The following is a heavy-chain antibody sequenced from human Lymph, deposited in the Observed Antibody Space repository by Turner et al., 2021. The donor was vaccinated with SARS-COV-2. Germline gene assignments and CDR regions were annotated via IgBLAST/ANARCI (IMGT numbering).Heavy chain of an antibody. CDR1: GITVSRNY. CDR3: ARDLDTAGGMDV. CDR2: IYSGSSS. J-gene: IGHJ6*02. D-gene: IGHD5-18*01. Sequence: EVQLVKSGGGLVQLGGSLRLPCAACGITVSRNYKGWVSQAQGKGLEWVSVIYSGSSSYYADSVKGRFTITKHNSKNTLYLQMNSLRAEDTAVYYCARDLDTAGGMDVWGQGTTVTVSS. V-gene: IGHV3-53*04.